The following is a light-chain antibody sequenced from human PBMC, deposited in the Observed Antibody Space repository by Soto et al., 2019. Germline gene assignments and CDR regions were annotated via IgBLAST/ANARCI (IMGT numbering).Light chain of an antibody. CDR2: EVS. Sequence: QSALTQPASVSGSPGQSITISCTGTSSDVGGYDYVSWYQQHPDKAPKLMLYEVSYRPSGVPDRFSGSKSGNTASLTVSGLQAEDEADYYCTSYVGSSNVNWVFGGGTKLTVL. CDR3: TSYVGSSNVNWV. J-gene: IGLJ3*02. V-gene: IGLV2-8*01. CDR1: SSDVGGYDY.